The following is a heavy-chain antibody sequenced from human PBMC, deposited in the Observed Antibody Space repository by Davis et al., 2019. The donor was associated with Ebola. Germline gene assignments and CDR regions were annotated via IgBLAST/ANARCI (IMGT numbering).Heavy chain of an antibody. V-gene: IGHV4-59*01. D-gene: IGHD1-14*01. Sequence: SETLSLTCTVSGGSIRSYYWSWIRQPPGKGLEWIGYIYYTGSTDYNPSLKSRVTISVDTSRNQFSLKMRSVTAADTAVYYCARNSITKFNWFDPWGQGALVTVSS. J-gene: IGHJ5*02. CDR2: IYYTGST. CDR3: ARNSITKFNWFDP. CDR1: GGSIRSYY.